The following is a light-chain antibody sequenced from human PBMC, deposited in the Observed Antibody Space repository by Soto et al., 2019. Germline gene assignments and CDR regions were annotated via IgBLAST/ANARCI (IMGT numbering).Light chain of an antibody. V-gene: IGKV1-39*01. CDR2: AAS. CDR1: QSISSY. J-gene: IGKJ4*01. Sequence: DIQMTQSPSSLSASVGDRVTLTFRASQSISSYLNWYQQKPGKAPKLLIYAASSLQSGVPSRFSGSGSGTDFTLTISSLQPEDFATYYCQQSYSTPLTFGGGTKVDI. CDR3: QQSYSTPLT.